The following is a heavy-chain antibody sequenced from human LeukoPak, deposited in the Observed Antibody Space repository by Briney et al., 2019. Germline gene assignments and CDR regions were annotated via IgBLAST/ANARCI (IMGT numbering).Heavy chain of an antibody. Sequence: SETLSLTCTVSGVSISSHYWSWIRQPPGKGLEWIGYIDYSGSTNYNPSLKSRVTISEDTSKNQGSLTLKSVTAADTAVYFCAGYCSGGSCYQRGLPWFDPWGQGTLVTVSS. J-gene: IGHJ5*02. CDR1: GVSISSHY. V-gene: IGHV4-59*11. CDR2: IDYSGST. CDR3: AGYCSGGSCYQRGLPWFDP. D-gene: IGHD2-15*01.